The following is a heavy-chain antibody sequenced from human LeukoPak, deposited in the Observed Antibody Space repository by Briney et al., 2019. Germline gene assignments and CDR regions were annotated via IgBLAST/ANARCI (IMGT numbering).Heavy chain of an antibody. CDR1: GYTFTGYY. CDR3: ARGDLEWLLASDAFDI. CDR2: INPNSGGT. J-gene: IGHJ3*02. D-gene: IGHD3-3*01. Sequence: GASVKVSCKASGYTFTGYYMHWVRQAPGQGLEWMGWINPNSGGTKYAQKFQGRVTMTRDTSISTAYMELSRLRSDDTAVYYCARGDLEWLLASDAFDIWGQGTMVTVSS. V-gene: IGHV1-2*02.